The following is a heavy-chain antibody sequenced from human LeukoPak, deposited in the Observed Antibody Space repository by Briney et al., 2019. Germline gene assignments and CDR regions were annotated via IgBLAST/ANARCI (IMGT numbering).Heavy chain of an antibody. D-gene: IGHD3-3*01. J-gene: IGHJ4*02. CDR2: ISNSGSTI. V-gene: IGHV3-48*03. CDR3: ACFLGVDY. Sequence: GGSLRLSCAASGFTFSSYEMNWVRQAPGKGLGWVSYISNSGSTIYYADSVKGRFITSRDNAKNSLYLQMNSLRAEDTAVYYCACFLGVDYWGQGTLVTVSS. CDR1: GFTFSSYE.